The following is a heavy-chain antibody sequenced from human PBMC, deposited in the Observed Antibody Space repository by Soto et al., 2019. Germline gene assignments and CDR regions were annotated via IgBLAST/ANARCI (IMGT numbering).Heavy chain of an antibody. D-gene: IGHD3-10*01. CDR1: GFTFSSYG. CDR3: AMGRWFGEFNYDY. CDR2: IWYDGSNK. V-gene: IGHV3-33*01. Sequence: QVQLVESGGGVVQPGRSLRLSCAASGFTFSSYGMHWVRQAPGKGLEWVAVIWYDGSNKYYADSVKGRFTISRDNSKNTLYLQMNSLRAEDTAVYYCAMGRWFGEFNYDYWGQGTLVPVSS. J-gene: IGHJ4*02.